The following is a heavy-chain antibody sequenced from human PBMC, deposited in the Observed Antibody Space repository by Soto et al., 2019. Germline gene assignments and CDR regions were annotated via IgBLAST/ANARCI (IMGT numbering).Heavy chain of an antibody. CDR2: IHHSGST. V-gene: IGHV4-59*01. Sequence: SETLSLTCVVSRGSINTYYWSWVRQPPGKGLEWIGNIHHSGSTNYNPSLNGRVTIPIDTSKNKLSIWLNSVTAADRAVYYWAGVVDCRYGICSLWFDSWGQGTLVTVSS. J-gene: IGHJ5*01. D-gene: IGHD3-10*02. CDR3: AGVVDCRYGICSLWFDS. CDR1: RGSINTYY.